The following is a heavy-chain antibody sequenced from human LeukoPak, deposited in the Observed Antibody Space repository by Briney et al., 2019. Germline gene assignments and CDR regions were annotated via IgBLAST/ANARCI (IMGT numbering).Heavy chain of an antibody. D-gene: IGHD5-12*01. CDR2: IYYSGNT. CDR1: GGSVSISRYY. J-gene: IGHJ4*02. CDR3: ARYHSGYDDY. V-gene: IGHV4-39*07. Sequence: SETLSLTCTVSGGSVSISRYYWGWIRQPPGKGLEWIGSIYYSGNTYYNPSLKGRVSISVDTSKNQFSLKLNSVTAADTAVYYCARYHSGYDDYWGQGTLVTVSS.